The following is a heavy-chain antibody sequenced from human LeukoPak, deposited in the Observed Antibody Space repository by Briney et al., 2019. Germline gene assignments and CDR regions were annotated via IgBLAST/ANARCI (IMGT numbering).Heavy chain of an antibody. CDR2: LYSGGDT. J-gene: IGHJ4*02. Sequence: PGGSLRLSCAASGFIVSTNYMTWVRQAPGKGLEWLSVLYSGGDTYYADSVKGRFTISRDNSKNTLYLQLNSLRAEDTAVYYCARRSGEGYFDCWGQGTLVTVSS. CDR3: ARRSGEGYFDC. D-gene: IGHD1-26*01. V-gene: IGHV3-66*01. CDR1: GFIVSTNY.